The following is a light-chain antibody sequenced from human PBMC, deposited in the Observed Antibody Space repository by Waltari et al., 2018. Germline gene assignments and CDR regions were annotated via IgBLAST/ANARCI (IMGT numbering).Light chain of an antibody. J-gene: IGKJ4*01. V-gene: IGKV1-33*01. CDR3: QQYNNLPLT. CDR2: DQS. Sequence: LQLTQSSPYLSASVGDRVTRTCQASQEISKYLHWFQQKPGKSPNLLIYDQSNLHTGVPSRFSGSKSGTDFTLTISSLQPEDISTYYCQQYNNLPLTFGGGTKVEIK. CDR1: QEISKY.